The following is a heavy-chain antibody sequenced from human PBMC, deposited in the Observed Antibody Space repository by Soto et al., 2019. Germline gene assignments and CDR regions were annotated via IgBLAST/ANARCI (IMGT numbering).Heavy chain of an antibody. V-gene: IGHV1-18*01. Sequence: ASVKVSCKASGYIFNKYGFNWVRQAPGQGLEWMGRISAFNGYANFAQKFQGRVTLTTDTSTNTAYMELSSLRSDDTAIYYCARGRGVVIPAGTPDAFDVWGQGTMVTVSS. D-gene: IGHD2-21*01. CDR2: ISAFNGYA. CDR3: ARGRGVVIPAGTPDAFDV. CDR1: GYIFNKYG. J-gene: IGHJ3*01.